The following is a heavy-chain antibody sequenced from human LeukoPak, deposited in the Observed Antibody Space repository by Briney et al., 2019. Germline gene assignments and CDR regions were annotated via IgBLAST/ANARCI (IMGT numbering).Heavy chain of an antibody. V-gene: IGHV5-10-1*01. CDR3: ATIVGSGWYIS. CDR1: GYSFTSYW. D-gene: IGHD6-19*01. CDR2: INPSDSYT. J-gene: IGHJ5*02. Sequence: NTGESLKISCKGSGYSFTSYWISWVRQLPGEGLEWMGRINPSDSYTNYSPSFQGHVTISADRSISTAYQQWSRLKASDTAMYYCATIVGSGWYISWGQGTLVTVSS.